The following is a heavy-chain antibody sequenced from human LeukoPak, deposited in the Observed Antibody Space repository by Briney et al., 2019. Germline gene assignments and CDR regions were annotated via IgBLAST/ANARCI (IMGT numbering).Heavy chain of an antibody. V-gene: IGHV4-39*01. Sequence: SETLSLTCTVSGGSISSSSYYWGWIRQPPGKGLEWIGSIYYSGSTYYNPSLKSRVTISVDTSKNQFSLKLSSVTAADTAVYYCARALRTYDQNWFDPWGQGTLVTVSS. CDR1: GGSISSSSYY. CDR2: IYYSGST. D-gene: IGHD2-8*01. CDR3: ARALRTYDQNWFDP. J-gene: IGHJ5*02.